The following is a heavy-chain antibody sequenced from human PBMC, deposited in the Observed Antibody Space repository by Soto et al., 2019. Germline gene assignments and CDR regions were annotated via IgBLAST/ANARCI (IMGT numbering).Heavy chain of an antibody. Sequence: QVPLVQSGAEVKKPGSSVKVSCKASGGTFSSYAISWVRQAPGQGLEWMGGIIPIFGTANYAQKFQGRVTITADESTRTAYMELSSLRSEDTAVYYCARELDYYGSGSYNWFDPWGQGTLVTVSS. CDR2: IIPIFGTA. CDR3: ARELDYYGSGSYNWFDP. V-gene: IGHV1-69*01. J-gene: IGHJ5*02. CDR1: GGTFSSYA. D-gene: IGHD3-10*01.